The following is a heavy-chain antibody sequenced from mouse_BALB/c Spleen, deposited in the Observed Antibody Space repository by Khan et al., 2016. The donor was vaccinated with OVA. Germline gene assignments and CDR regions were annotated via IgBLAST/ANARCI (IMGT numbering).Heavy chain of an antibody. Sequence: VQLKESGAELVKPAPTVKLSCTASGLNIKDTYMHCLNQRLEQDLEWIGRIDPPNGNTKYDPKFQGQATITADTSSNTAYLQLSGLTAEDTAVYYYARMARKWGQGTTLTVSS. CDR1: GLNIKDTY. J-gene: IGHJ2*01. V-gene: IGHV14-3*02. CDR3: ARMARK. CDR2: IDPPNGNT.